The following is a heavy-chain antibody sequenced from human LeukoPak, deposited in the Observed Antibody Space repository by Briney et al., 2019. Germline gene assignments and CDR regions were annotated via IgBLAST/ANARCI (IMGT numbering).Heavy chain of an antibody. V-gene: IGHV3-23*01. CDR1: GFTFSIYG. D-gene: IGHD1-7*01. CDR3: TTGQENWNYVFDYFDY. J-gene: IGHJ4*02. CDR2: ISSSGDIT. Sequence: GGSLRLSCAASGFTFSIYGMNWVRQAPGKGLEWVSSISSSGDITYYADSVKGRFTVSRDNPKNTLYLQLNSLKTEDTAVYYCTTGQENWNYVFDYFDYWGQGTLVTVSS.